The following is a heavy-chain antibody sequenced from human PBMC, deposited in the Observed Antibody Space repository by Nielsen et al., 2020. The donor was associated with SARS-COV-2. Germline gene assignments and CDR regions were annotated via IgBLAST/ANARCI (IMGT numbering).Heavy chain of an antibody. V-gene: IGHV4-34*01. Sequence: SETLSLTFAVYGGSFSGYYWSWIRRPPGRGLEWIGEINHSGSTNYNPSLKSRVTISVDTSKNQFSLKLSSVTAADTAVYYCARGRVGSGSYYYGMDVWGQGTTVTVSS. J-gene: IGHJ6*02. CDR3: ARGRVGSGSYYYGMDV. CDR2: INHSGST. D-gene: IGHD3-10*01. CDR1: GGSFSGYY.